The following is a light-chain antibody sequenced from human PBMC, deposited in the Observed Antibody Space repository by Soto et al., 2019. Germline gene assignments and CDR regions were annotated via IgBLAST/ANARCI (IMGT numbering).Light chain of an antibody. CDR3: QQYHNWPPYT. V-gene: IGKV3-15*01. CDR1: QSVSTN. J-gene: IGKJ2*01. CDR2: GAS. Sequence: EIVMTQSPATLSVSPGERATLSCRASQSVSTNLAWYQQKPGQAPRRLMYGASTRATGIPARFSGSGSGTEFTLTISSLQSEDVAVYYCQQYHNWPPYTFGQGTKLEI.